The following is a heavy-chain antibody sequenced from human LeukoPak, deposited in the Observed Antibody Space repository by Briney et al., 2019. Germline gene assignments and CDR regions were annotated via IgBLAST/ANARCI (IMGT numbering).Heavy chain of an antibody. CDR2: IKQDGSEK. Sequence: GGSLRLSCAASGFTFSSYWMSWVRQAPGKGLEWVANIKQDGSEKYYVDSVKGRFTISRDNSKNTLYLQMNSLRVEDTALYYCARDVGAVLGEVYFDFWGQGTLVTVSS. J-gene: IGHJ4*02. V-gene: IGHV3-7*01. CDR3: ARDVGAVLGEVYFDF. CDR1: GFTFSSYW. D-gene: IGHD3-16*01.